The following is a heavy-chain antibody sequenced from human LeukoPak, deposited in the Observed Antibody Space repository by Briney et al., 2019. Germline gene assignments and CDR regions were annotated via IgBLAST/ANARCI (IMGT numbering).Heavy chain of an antibody. CDR2: MKPNSGNT. Sequence: ASVKVSCKASGYTFTNYDINWVRQATGQGLEWMGYMKPNSGNTGYAQKFQGRVTMTRDTSISTAYMELTSLTSEDTAVYYCARGEVDDYGDYSLYYYGMDVWGQGTTVTVSS. D-gene: IGHD4-17*01. J-gene: IGHJ6*02. CDR1: GYTFTNYD. V-gene: IGHV1-8*01. CDR3: ARGEVDDYGDYSLYYYGMDV.